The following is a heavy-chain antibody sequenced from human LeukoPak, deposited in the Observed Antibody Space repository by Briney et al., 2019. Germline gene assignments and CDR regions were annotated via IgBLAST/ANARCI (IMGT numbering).Heavy chain of an antibody. CDR1: GFSFSGYG. CDR3: AALHTGTFVDY. J-gene: IGHJ4*02. V-gene: IGHV3-30*02. Sequence: GGSLRLSCAASGFSFSGYGMHWVRQVPGKGLEWVAFIRYDGITKFYIDSVKGRFAISRDNSKNTLSLQMNSLRTEDTAVYYCAALHTGTFVDYWGQGTLVTVSS. D-gene: IGHD4-17*01. CDR2: IRYDGITK.